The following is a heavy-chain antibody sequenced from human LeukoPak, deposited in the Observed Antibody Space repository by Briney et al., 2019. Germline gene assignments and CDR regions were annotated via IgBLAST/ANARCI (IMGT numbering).Heavy chain of an antibody. CDR2: IFYSGST. D-gene: IGHD4-17*01. J-gene: IGHJ6*02. CDR1: GGSISSSSYY. Sequence: PSETLSLTCTVSGGSISSSSYYWGWIRQPPGKGLEWIGSIFYSGSTYYNPSLKSRVTISVDTSKNQFSLNLSSVTAADTAVYYCARDYGDQDHYCYGMDVWGQGTTVTVSS. CDR3: ARDYGDQDHYCYGMDV. V-gene: IGHV4-39*01.